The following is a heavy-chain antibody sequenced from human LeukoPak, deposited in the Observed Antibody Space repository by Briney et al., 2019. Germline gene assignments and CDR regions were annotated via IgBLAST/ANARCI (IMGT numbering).Heavy chain of an antibody. CDR3: ARDEYSSGWYAGYYGMDV. J-gene: IGHJ6*02. V-gene: IGHV3-33*01. Sequence: GGSLRLSCAASGFTFSSYGMHWVRQAPGKGLEWVAVIWYDGSNKYYADSVKGRFTISRDNSKNTLYLQMNSLRAEDTVVYYCARDEYSSGWYAGYYGMDVWGQGTTVTVSS. D-gene: IGHD6-19*01. CDR2: IWYDGSNK. CDR1: GFTFSSYG.